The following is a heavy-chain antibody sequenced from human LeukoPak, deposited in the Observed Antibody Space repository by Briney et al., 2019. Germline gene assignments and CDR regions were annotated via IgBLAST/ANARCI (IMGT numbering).Heavy chain of an antibody. Sequence: VQPGGSLRLSCAASGFTFSSYAMSWVRQAPGKGLEWVSAISGSGGSTYYADSVKGRFTISRDNSKNTLYLQMNSLRAEDTAVYYCAKDIAADLGWYGYYYGMDVWGQGTTVTVSS. D-gene: IGHD6-19*01. CDR2: ISGSGGST. CDR3: AKDIAADLGWYGYYYGMDV. J-gene: IGHJ6*02. CDR1: GFTFSSYA. V-gene: IGHV3-23*01.